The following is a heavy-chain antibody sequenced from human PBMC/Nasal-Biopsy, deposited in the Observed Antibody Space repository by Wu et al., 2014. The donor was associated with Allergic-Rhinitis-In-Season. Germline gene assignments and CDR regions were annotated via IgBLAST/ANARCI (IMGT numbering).Heavy chain of an antibody. CDR3: ARNLLDI. CDR1: GGSFSGNF. Sequence: TLSLTCAVYGGSFSGNFWSWIRQPPGKGLEWIGEINHSGSTNYNPSLKSRVTISVDTSKNQFSLKLSSLTAADTAVYYCARNLLDIWGQGTMVTVSS. CDR2: INHSGST. V-gene: IGHV4-34*01. J-gene: IGHJ3*02.